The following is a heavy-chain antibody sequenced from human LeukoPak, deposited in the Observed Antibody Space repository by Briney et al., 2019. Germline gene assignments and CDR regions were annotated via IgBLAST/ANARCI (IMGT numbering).Heavy chain of an antibody. D-gene: IGHD4-23*01. J-gene: IGHJ4*02. CDR3: ARHIGNPGSVSFDY. V-gene: IGHV1-46*01. CDR1: GYTFTSYY. CDR2: INPSSGRT. Sequence: ASVKVSCKASGYTFTSYYMNWVRQAPGQGLEWMGIINPSSGRTTYAQKFQGRITMTRDTSTSTVYMELSSLRSEDTAVFYCARHIGNPGSVSFDYWGQGTLVTVSS.